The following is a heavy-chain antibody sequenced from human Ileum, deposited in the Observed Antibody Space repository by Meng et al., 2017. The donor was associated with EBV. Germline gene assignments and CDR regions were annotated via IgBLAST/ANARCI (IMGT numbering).Heavy chain of an antibody. CDR1: GASVTSSGYY. V-gene: IGHV4-61*08. CDR2: VNYNGDS. J-gene: IGHJ4*02. Sequence: LQQAGPALVRPSETLSLTCTGSGASVTSSGYYWSWLRQTPRKELEWLGYVNYNGDSTYNPSLKRRVTIFIDTSKKQFYLNLTSATAADTAIYYCARDLRVGGAFDYWGQGTLVTVSS. CDR3: ARDLRVGGAFDY. D-gene: IGHD1-26*01.